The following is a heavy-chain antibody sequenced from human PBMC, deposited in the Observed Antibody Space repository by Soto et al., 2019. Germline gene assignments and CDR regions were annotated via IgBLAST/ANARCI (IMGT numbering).Heavy chain of an antibody. CDR3: ARGSRFSIYYYYYYMDV. V-gene: IGHV4-61*08. CDR2: IYYSGST. CDR1: GGSISSGGYY. Sequence: SETLSLTCTVSGGSISSGGYYWSWIRQHPGKGLEWIGYIYYSGSTNYNPSLKSRVTISVDTSKSQFSLKLSSVTAADTAVYYCARGSRFSIYYYYYYMDVWGKGTTVTVSS. J-gene: IGHJ6*03. D-gene: IGHD3-3*01.